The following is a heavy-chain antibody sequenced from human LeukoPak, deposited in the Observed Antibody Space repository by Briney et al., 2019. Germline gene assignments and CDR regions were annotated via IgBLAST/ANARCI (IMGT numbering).Heavy chain of an antibody. Sequence: GEPLKISCKGSGYNFTTYWIGWVRQMPGKGLEWMGIIFPADSDLRYGPSFQGHVTISADTSISTAYLQLSSLKASDTAIYFCTRSLLGYQWLGGPFDIWGQGTMVTVSS. D-gene: IGHD6-19*01. CDR3: TRSLLGYQWLGGPFDI. CDR2: IFPADSDL. CDR1: GYNFTTYW. J-gene: IGHJ3*02. V-gene: IGHV5-51*01.